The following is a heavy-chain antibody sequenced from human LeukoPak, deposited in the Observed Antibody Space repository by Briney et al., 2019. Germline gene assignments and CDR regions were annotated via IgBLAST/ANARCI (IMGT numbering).Heavy chain of an antibody. D-gene: IGHD6-19*01. CDR2: ISSSSSSSSTI. J-gene: IGHJ4*02. CDR1: GFTFSTYT. CDR3: ARDKGRGWYVDY. V-gene: IGHV3-48*04. Sequence: GGSLRLSCAASGFTFSTYTMNWVRQAPGKGLEWGSYISSSSSSSSTIYYAGFVKGRFTTSRANAKNSLYLQMNSLRAEDTAVYYCARDKGRGWYVDYWGQGTLVTVSS.